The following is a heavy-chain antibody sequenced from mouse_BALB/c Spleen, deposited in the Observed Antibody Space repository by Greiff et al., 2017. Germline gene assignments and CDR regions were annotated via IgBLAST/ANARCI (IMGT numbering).Heavy chain of an antibody. D-gene: IGHD1-1*01. CDR1: GFSLTGYG. CDR3: AREGGYYYGSSSRYFDV. CDR2: IWGDGST. Sequence: VHLVESGPGLVAPSQSLSITCTVSGFSLTGYGVNWVRQPPGKGLEWLGMIWGDGSTDYNSALKSRLSISKDNSKSQVFLKMNSLQTDDTARYYCAREGGYYYGSSSRYFDVWGAGTTVTVSS. V-gene: IGHV2-6-7*01. J-gene: IGHJ1*01.